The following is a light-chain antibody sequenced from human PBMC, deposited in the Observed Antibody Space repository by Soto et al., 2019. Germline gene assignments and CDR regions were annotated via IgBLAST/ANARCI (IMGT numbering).Light chain of an antibody. CDR1: QSVSSSN. V-gene: IGKV3-20*01. CDR3: QQYGTSPWT. Sequence: EIVLTQSPGTLSLSPGERATLSCRASQSVSSSNLAWYQQKPGQAPRLLIYGASSRATGIPDRFSGSGLGTDFTLTISRLEPEDFAVYYCQQYGTSPWTFGQGTKVEIK. J-gene: IGKJ1*01. CDR2: GAS.